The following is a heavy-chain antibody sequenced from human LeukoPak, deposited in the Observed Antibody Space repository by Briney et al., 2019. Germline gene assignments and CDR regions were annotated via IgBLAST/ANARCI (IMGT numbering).Heavy chain of an antibody. D-gene: IGHD3-3*01. CDR2: ISHDSKTK. J-gene: IGHJ4*02. Sequence: GGSLRLSCSASGLSFIDFAMHWVRQAPGKGLEWVAVISHDSKTKYHAESVKGRFTISRDNSKNTLYLQMNSLRAEDTAVYYCAKGTIFGVVSSYFDYWGQGTLVTVSS. CDR3: AKGTIFGVVSSYFDY. V-gene: IGHV3-30*07. CDR1: GLSFIDFA.